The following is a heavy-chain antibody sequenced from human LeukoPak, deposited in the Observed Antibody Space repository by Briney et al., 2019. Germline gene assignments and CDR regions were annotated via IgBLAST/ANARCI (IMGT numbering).Heavy chain of an antibody. Sequence: PGGSLRLSCAASGFTFISYSMTWVRQAPGGGLEWVSSISASSTYIYYADSVKGRFTISRDNAKRSLYLQMNSLRAEDTAVYYCARDLYGDYAYDYWGQGTLVTVSS. D-gene: IGHD4-17*01. CDR3: ARDLYGDYAYDY. CDR2: ISASSTYI. V-gene: IGHV3-21*01. CDR1: GFTFISYS. J-gene: IGHJ4*02.